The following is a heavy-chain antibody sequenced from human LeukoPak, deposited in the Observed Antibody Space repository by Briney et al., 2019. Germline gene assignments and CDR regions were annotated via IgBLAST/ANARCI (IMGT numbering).Heavy chain of an antibody. J-gene: IGHJ3*01. Sequence: GGSLRLSCADSEFTFSNHWMHWVRQVPGKGLVWVSRINSDGSSTSYADSVKGRFIISRDNAKNTLYLQMNSLRAEDTAVYYCAREKSAWDAPDAFDLWGQGTMVTVSS. CDR1: EFTFSNHW. D-gene: IGHD1-26*01. V-gene: IGHV3-74*01. CDR3: AREKSAWDAPDAFDL. CDR2: INSDGSST.